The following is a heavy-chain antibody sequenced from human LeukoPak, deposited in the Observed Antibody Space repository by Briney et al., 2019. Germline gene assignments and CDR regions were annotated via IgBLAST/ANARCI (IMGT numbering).Heavy chain of an antibody. V-gene: IGHV4-59*01. CDR1: GDFITAYY. J-gene: IGHJ4*02. CDR3: ASNTGTVFDY. Sequence: SETLSLTCTVSGDFITAYYWSWIRQPPGKGLEWIGYVYYSGSTYYNPSLRSRVTISLEMSKHQFSLNLTSVTAADTAVYYCASNTGTVFDYWGQGALVTVSS. CDR2: VYYSGST. D-gene: IGHD7-27*01.